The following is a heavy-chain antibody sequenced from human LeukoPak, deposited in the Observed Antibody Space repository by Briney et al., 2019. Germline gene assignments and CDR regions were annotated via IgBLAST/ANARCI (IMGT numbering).Heavy chain of an antibody. Sequence: GSLRLSCAASGFTFSDHYMDWVRQAPGKGLEWVGRIRNKTTSYTTEYAASVKGRFAISRDDSKNSLYLQMNSLKTEDTAVYYCAREALGYDILTGYYNRADAFDIWGQGTMVTVSS. CDR3: AREALGYDILTGYYNRADAFDI. D-gene: IGHD3-9*01. V-gene: IGHV3-72*01. CDR1: GFTFSDHY. CDR2: IRNKTTSYTT. J-gene: IGHJ3*02.